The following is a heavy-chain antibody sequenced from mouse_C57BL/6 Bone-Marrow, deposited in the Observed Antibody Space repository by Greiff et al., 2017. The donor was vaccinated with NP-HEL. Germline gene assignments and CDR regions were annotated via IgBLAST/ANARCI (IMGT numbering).Heavy chain of an antibody. CDR2: IYPGDGDT. Sequence: QVQLQQSGPELVKPGASVKISCKASGYAFSSSWMNWVKQRPGKGLEWIGRIYPGDGDTNYNGKFKGKATLTADKSSSTAYMQLSSLTSEDSAVYFCARGRITTVVDLWGQGTTLTVSS. CDR1: GYAFSSSW. J-gene: IGHJ2*01. D-gene: IGHD1-1*01. CDR3: ARGRITTVVDL. V-gene: IGHV1-82*01.